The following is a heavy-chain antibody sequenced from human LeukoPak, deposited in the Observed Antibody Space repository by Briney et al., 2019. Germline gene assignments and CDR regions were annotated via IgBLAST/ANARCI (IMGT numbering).Heavy chain of an antibody. J-gene: IGHJ4*02. Sequence: GRSLRLSCAASGFTFSSYGMHWVRQAPGKGLEWVAIIWYDASKKYYADSVKGRFTISRDNSKNTLYLQMDSLRAEDTAVYYCAKGDGYNADYWGQGTLVTVSS. D-gene: IGHD5-24*01. V-gene: IGHV3-33*06. CDR3: AKGDGYNADY. CDR2: IWYDASKK. CDR1: GFTFSSYG.